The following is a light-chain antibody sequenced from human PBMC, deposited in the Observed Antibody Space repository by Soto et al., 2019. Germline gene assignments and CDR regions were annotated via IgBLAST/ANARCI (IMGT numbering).Light chain of an antibody. CDR1: QDISNY. J-gene: IGKJ4*01. Sequence: DTQMTQSPSSLSASVGDRVTITCQASQDISNYFNWYQQKPWKPHKLLMYDTSNLEAGVPSRFSGSGSRTDLNFTVNRLQPEDIAPYYCQQYDNLTPTCRGGTKVEIK. CDR3: QQYDNLTPT. V-gene: IGKV1-33*01. CDR2: DTS.